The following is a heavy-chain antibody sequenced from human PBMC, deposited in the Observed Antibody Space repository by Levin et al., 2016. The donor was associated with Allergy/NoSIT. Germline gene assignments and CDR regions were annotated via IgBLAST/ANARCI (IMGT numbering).Heavy chain of an antibody. CDR1: GFNPSNYF. J-gene: IGHJ5*02. V-gene: IGHV3-74*01. Sequence: GGSLRLSCAASGFNPSNYFLQWVRQAPGKGLVWVSRINGDGSSTTYADSVRGRFTVSRDNARNTLYLQMNNLRAEDTAVYYCVYCRGLICPWGQGTLVTVSS. D-gene: IGHD2-15*01. CDR3: VYCRGLICP. CDR2: INGDGSST.